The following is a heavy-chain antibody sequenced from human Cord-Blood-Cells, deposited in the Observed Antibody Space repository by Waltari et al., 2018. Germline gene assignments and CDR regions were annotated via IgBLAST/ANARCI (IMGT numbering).Heavy chain of an antibody. CDR3: ARVEVEWLFDY. D-gene: IGHD3-3*01. J-gene: IGHJ4*02. CDR2: IYTSGST. CDR1: GGSIRRGSHY. V-gene: IGHV4-61*09. Sequence: QVQLQESGPGLVKPSQTLSLTSPVSGGSIRRGSHYWSWIRQPAGKGLEWIGYIYTSGSTNYNPSLKSRVTISVDTSKNQFSLKLSSVTAADTAVYYCARVEVEWLFDYWGQGTLVTVSS.